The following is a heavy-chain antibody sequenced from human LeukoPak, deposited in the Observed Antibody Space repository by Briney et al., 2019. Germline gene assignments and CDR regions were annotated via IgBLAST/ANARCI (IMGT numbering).Heavy chain of an antibody. D-gene: IGHD3-9*01. CDR2: ISSSSSYI. CDR1: GFTFSSYS. Sequence: GGSLRLSCAASGFTFSSYSMNWVRQAPGKGLEWVSSISSSSSYIYCADSVKGRFTISRDNAKNSLYLQMNSLRAEDTAVYYCARDRYYDILTGYYRALDAFDIWGQGTMVTVSS. CDR3: ARDRYYDILTGYYRALDAFDI. V-gene: IGHV3-21*01. J-gene: IGHJ3*02.